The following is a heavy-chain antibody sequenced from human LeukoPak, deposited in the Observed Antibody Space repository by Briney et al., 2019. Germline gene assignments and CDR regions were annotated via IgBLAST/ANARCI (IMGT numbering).Heavy chain of an antibody. J-gene: IGHJ4*02. V-gene: IGHV4-34*01. CDR1: GGSFNTYY. D-gene: IGHD6-13*01. CDR2: INHSGST. CDR3: ASFTKVAAAGDY. Sequence: SETPSLTCAVYGGSFNTYYWSWIRQPPGKGLEWIGEINHSGSTNYNPSLKSRATISVDTSKNQFSLKLSSVTAADTAVYYCASFTKVAAAGDYWGQGTLVTVSS.